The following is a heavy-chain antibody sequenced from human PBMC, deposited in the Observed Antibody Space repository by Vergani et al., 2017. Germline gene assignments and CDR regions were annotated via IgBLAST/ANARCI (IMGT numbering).Heavy chain of an antibody. V-gene: IGHV4-39*01. CDR3: ARHSTVEWLVKLGWIDP. CDR1: GASIRSSNYY. D-gene: IGHD6-19*01. Sequence: QLQLQESGPGLVKPSATLSLTCSVSGASIRSSNYYWGWIRQPPGKGLEWISIIYYSGSTYYSPSLKSRVTICVATSKNQFSLMLSSVTAADTAVYFCARHSTVEWLVKLGWIDPWGQGILVTVSS. CDR2: IYYSGST. J-gene: IGHJ5*02.